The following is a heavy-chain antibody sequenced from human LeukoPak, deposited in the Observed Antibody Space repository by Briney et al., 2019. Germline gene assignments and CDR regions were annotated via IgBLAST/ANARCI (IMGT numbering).Heavy chain of an antibody. V-gene: IGHV1-24*01. CDR3: ARDGLEPQSPYYYYGMDV. CDR2: FDPEDGET. Sequence: ASVKVSCKVSGYTLTELSMHWVRQAPGKGLEWMGGFDPEDGETIYAQKFQGRVTITADESTSTAYMELSSLRSEGTAVYYCARDGLEPQSPYYYYGMDVWGQGTTVTVSS. J-gene: IGHJ6*02. D-gene: IGHD1-1*01. CDR1: GYTLTELS.